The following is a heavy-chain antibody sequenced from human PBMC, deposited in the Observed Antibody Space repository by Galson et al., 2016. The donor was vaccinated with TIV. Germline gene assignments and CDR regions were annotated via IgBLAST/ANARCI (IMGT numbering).Heavy chain of an antibody. J-gene: IGHJ4*02. D-gene: IGHD2/OR15-2a*01. CDR2: FDPEVSKT. V-gene: IGHV1-24*01. CDR3: ATVAWFPGLSLDN. CDR1: GFTFTSSA. Sequence: VSGKASGFTFTSSAVHWVRQAPGKGLEWMGGFDPEVSKTVYAQRFQGRVTVTADTYRDTAYMELGSLRIEDTAVYYCATVAWFPGLSLDNWGQGTLVTVSS.